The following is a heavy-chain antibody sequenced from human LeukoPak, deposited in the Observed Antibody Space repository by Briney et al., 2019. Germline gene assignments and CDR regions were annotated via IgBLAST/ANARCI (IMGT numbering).Heavy chain of an antibody. CDR1: GYALTSYG. CDR2: ISAYNGNT. J-gene: IGHJ4*02. V-gene: IGHV1-18*01. CDR3: ARGGNYDYVWGSYRYPYGDFDY. Sequence: ASVKVSCKASGYALTSYGISWVRQAPGQGLEWMGWISAYNGNTNYAQKLQGRVTMTTDTSTSTAYMELRSLRSDDTAVYYCARGGNYDYVWGSYRYPYGDFDYWGQGTLVTVSS. D-gene: IGHD3-16*02.